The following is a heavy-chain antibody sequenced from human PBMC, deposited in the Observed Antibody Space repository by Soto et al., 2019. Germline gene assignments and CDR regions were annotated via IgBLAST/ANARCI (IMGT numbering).Heavy chain of an antibody. D-gene: IGHD4-17*01. V-gene: IGHV4-4*02. CDR3: TRNGDWNFDY. J-gene: IGHJ4*02. Sequence: PSETLSLTCAVSGGSISGGKWWSWVRQPPGKGLEWIGEISHSGSTGYNPSLKSRVTLSVDTSKNQFSLKVSSVTAADTAVYYCTRNGDWNFDYWGQGALVTVSS. CDR2: ISHSGST. CDR1: GGSISGGKW.